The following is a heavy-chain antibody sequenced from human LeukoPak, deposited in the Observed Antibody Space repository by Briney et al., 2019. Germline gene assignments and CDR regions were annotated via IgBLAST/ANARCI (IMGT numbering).Heavy chain of an antibody. CDR2: INPSGGST. V-gene: IGHV1-46*01. D-gene: IGHD3-10*01. CDR3: ARDPGRGGLDY. Sequence: ASVKVSCKASGYTFTSYYMHWVRQAPGQGLEWMGIINPSGGSTTCAPKFQGRVTMTRDASTSTVYMELSSLRSEDTAVYYCARDPGRGGLDYWGQGTLVTVSS. CDR1: GYTFTSYY. J-gene: IGHJ4*02.